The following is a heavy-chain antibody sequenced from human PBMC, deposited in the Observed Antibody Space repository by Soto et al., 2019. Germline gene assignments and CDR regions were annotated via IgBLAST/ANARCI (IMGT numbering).Heavy chain of an antibody. J-gene: IGHJ4*02. CDR1: GYTFTSYA. CDR3: ARGLDFGKFTMMDY. D-gene: IGHD3-22*01. Sequence: ASVKVSCKASGYTFTSYAMHWVRQAPGQRLEWMGWINAGNGNTKYSQKFQGRVTITRDTSASTAYMELSSLRSEDTAVYYCARGLDFGKFTMMDYWGQGTLVTVSS. V-gene: IGHV1-3*01. CDR2: INAGNGNT.